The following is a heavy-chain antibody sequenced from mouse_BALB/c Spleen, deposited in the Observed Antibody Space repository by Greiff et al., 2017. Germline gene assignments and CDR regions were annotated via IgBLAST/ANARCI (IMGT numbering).Heavy chain of an antibody. Sequence: EVMLVESGGGLVKPGGSLKLSCAASGFTFSSYTMSWVRQTPEKRLEWVAYISNGGGSTYYPDTVKGRFTISRDNAKNTLYLQMSSLKSEDTAMYYCARDYYGSSYYAMDYWGQGTSVTVSS. V-gene: IGHV5-12-2*01. CDR1: GFTFSSYT. D-gene: IGHD1-1*01. CDR3: ARDYYGSSYYAMDY. CDR2: ISNGGGST. J-gene: IGHJ4*01.